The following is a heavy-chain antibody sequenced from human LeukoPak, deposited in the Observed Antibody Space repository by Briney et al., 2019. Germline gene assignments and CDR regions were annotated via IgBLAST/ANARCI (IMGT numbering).Heavy chain of an antibody. Sequence: SETLSLTCTVSGDSISSNNCYWAWIRQPPGKGLEWIASINYSGSTFYNPSLKSRVTISVDTSKNRFSLQMSSVTAADTAVYYCARTYSSGQGAYYWGQGTLVTVSS. CDR2: INYSGST. V-gene: IGHV4-39*07. CDR1: GDSISSNNCY. CDR3: ARTYSSGQGAYY. D-gene: IGHD6-19*01. J-gene: IGHJ4*02.